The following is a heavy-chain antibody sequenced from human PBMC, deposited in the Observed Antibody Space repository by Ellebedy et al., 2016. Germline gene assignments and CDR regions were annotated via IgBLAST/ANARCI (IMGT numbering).Heavy chain of an antibody. CDR3: ARGDVDTAMYVRAYYFDY. CDR1: GFTFSSYW. D-gene: IGHD5-18*01. CDR2: INSDGSST. V-gene: IGHV3-74*01. J-gene: IGHJ4*02. Sequence: GGSLRLSCAASGFTFSSYWMHWVRQAPGKGLVWVSRINSDGSSTSYADSVKGRFTISRDNAKNTLYLQMNSLRAEDTAVYYCARGDVDTAMYVRAYYFDYWGQGTLVTVSS.